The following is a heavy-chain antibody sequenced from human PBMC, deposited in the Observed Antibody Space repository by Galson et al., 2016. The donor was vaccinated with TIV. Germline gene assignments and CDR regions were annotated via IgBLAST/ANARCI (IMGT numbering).Heavy chain of an antibody. V-gene: IGHV3-21*01. CDR1: GFTFSSFS. CDR3: ARDGVGATFDY. D-gene: IGHD1-26*01. CDR2: ISSKSSYI. J-gene: IGHJ4*02. Sequence: SLRLSCAASGFTFSSFSMNWVRQAPGKGLEWVSSISSKSSYIYYADSVKGRFTISRDNAKNSLYPQVNSLRAEDTAVYYCARDGVGATFDYWGQGTLVTVSS.